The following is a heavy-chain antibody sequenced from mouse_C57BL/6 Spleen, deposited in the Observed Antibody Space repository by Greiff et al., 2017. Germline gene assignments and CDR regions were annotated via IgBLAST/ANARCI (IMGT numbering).Heavy chain of an antibody. J-gene: IGHJ2*01. CDR1: GYSITSGYY. V-gene: IGHV3-6*01. CDR2: ISYDGSN. CDR3: ASEGYGSSDY. Sequence: ESGPGLVKPSQSLSLTCSVTGYSITSGYYWNWIRQFPGNKLEWMGYISYDGSNNYNPSLKNRISITRDTSKNQFFLKLNSVTTEDTATYYCASEGYGSSDYWGQGTTLTVSS. D-gene: IGHD1-1*01.